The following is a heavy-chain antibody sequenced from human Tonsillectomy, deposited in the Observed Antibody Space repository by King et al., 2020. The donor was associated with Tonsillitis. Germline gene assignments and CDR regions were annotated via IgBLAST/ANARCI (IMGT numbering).Heavy chain of an antibody. CDR2: TYYRSNWYN. Sequence: VQLQQSGPGLVKPSQTLSLTSAISGDSVSRNSATWNWIRQSPSRGLEWLGRTYYRSNWYNDYAVSVRGRITINPETSKNQFSLQLNSVTPEDSAVYYCARWDGDIGAVPAAPRDAFDVWGQGTVVTVSS. J-gene: IGHJ3*01. D-gene: IGHD2-2*01. CDR1: GDSVSRNSAT. CDR3: ARWDGDIGAVPAAPRDAFDV. V-gene: IGHV6-1*01.